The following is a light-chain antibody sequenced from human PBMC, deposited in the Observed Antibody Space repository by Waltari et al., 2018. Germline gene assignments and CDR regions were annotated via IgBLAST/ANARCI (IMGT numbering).Light chain of an antibody. CDR1: QHFLYSPNKKNY. Sequence: DTVLTQSPDSLAVSLGERATINCKSSQHFLYSPNKKNYLAWYQHKEGQPPKLLIYWASTRESGVPDRFSGSESGTDFTLTISSLQAEDVAVYYCLQYSTTPRTFGPGTKVEIK. J-gene: IGKJ3*01. CDR2: WAS. V-gene: IGKV4-1*01. CDR3: LQYSTTPRT.